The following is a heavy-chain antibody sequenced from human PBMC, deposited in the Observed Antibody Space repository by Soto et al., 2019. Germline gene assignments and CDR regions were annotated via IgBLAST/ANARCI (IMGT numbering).Heavy chain of an antibody. J-gene: IGHJ4*02. CDR1: GFTFSTHW. CDR3: AKDVR. Sequence: EVQLVESGGDLVQPGGSLRLSCAASGFTFSTHWMSWVRQAPGKGLEWVANIKEDGSESYYAESVKGRFTISRDNAKNSLYLQMNGVRVEDTALYYCAKDVRWGQGTLVTVSS. CDR2: IKEDGSES. V-gene: IGHV3-7*05.